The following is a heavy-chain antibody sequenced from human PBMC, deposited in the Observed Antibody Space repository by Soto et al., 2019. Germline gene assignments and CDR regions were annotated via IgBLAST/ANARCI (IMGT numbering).Heavy chain of an antibody. D-gene: IGHD3-9*01. CDR1: GGTFSSYA. CDR2: IIPIFGTA. CDR3: ARASPPVTYYDILTKGMDV. Sequence: SVKVSCKASGGTFSSYAISWVRQAPGQGLEWMGGIIPIFGTANYAQKFQGRVTITADKSTSTAYMELSSLRSGDTAVYYCARASPPVTYYDILTKGMDVWGQGTTVTVSS. J-gene: IGHJ6*02. V-gene: IGHV1-69*06.